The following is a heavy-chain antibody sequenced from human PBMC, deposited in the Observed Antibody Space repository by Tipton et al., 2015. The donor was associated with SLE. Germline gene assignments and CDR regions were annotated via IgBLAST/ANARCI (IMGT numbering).Heavy chain of an antibody. V-gene: IGHV4-39*07. CDR1: GGSINSGIYS. CDR3: ASLNVVATIANF. Sequence: TLSLTCTVSGGSINSGIYSWVWIRQPPGKGLEWIGNIYSNGSAYYNPSLKSRVTISLHTSKNQFSLKLSSVTAADTAVYYCASLNVVATIANFWGRGTLVTVSS. J-gene: IGHJ4*02. D-gene: IGHD5-12*01. CDR2: IYSNGSA.